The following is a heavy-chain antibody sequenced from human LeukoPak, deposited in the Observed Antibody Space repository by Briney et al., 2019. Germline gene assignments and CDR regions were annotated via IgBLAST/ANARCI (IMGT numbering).Heavy chain of an antibody. Sequence: GGSLRLSCAASGFPFSRYWMNWVRQAPGKGLEWVASIKEDGSEKSYVDSVESRPTISRDNSKNSLYLQMNSLRAEDTAVYYCVSCGTTTCIIRFDHWGQGTLVTVSS. J-gene: IGHJ4*02. V-gene: IGHV3-7*01. CDR2: IKEDGSEK. CDR3: VSCGTTTCIIRFDH. D-gene: IGHD2-2*01. CDR1: GFPFSRYW.